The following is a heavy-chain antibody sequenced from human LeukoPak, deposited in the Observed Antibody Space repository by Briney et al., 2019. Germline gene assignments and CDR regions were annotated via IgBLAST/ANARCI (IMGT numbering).Heavy chain of an antibody. Sequence: SETLSLTCTVSGGSISSYYWSWIRQPPGKGLEWIGYIYYSGSTNYNPSLKSRVTISVDTSKNQFSLKLSSVTAADTAVYYCARVRTPRWGFDYWGQGTLVTVSS. J-gene: IGHJ4*02. D-gene: IGHD1/OR15-1a*01. CDR2: IYYSGST. CDR1: GGSISSYY. V-gene: IGHV4-59*01. CDR3: ARVRTPRWGFDY.